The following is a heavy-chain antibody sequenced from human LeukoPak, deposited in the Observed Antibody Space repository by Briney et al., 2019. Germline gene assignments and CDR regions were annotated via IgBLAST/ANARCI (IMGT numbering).Heavy chain of an antibody. J-gene: IGHJ5*02. D-gene: IGHD2/OR15-2a*01. CDR3: AKDRGNFYNTPRFDP. Sequence: GGSLRLSCATSGFTFDDYGMNWVRQAPGKGLEWVSNINWNGRNVDYADSVKGRFTISRDKAKNSLHLQMNSLRAEDTAVYYCAKDRGNFYNTPRFDPWGQGTLVTVSS. V-gene: IGHV3-20*04. CDR1: GFTFDDYG. CDR2: INWNGRNV.